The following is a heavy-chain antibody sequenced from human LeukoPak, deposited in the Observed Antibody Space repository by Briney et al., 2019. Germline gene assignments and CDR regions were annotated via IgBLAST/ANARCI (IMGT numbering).Heavy chain of an antibody. Sequence: SETLSLTCTVSGYSISSGYYWGWIRQPPGKGLEWIGSIHHSGTTYYNPSLKSRVTVSVDTPKNHFSLRLSSVTAADTAVYYCARDGTDCEFDYWGQGALVTVSS. J-gene: IGHJ4*02. CDR2: IHHSGTT. V-gene: IGHV4-38-2*02. CDR3: ARDGTDCEFDY. D-gene: IGHD2-21*02. CDR1: GYSISSGYY.